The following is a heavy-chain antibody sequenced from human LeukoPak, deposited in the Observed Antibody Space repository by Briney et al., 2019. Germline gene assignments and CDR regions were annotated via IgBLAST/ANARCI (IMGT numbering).Heavy chain of an antibody. J-gene: IGHJ4*03. D-gene: IGHD6-13*01. CDR3: ARGRGAAGPFDY. Sequence: GGSLRLSCAASGFTFSSYDMHWVRQATGKGLEWVSAIGTAGDTYYPGSVKGRFTISRENAKNSLYLQMNSLRAGDTAVYYCARGRGAAGPFDYWGQGTTVTVSS. CDR1: GFTFSSYD. CDR2: IGTAGDT. V-gene: IGHV3-13*01.